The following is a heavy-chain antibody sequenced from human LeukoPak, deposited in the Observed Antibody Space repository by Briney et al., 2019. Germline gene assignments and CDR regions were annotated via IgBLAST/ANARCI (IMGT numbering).Heavy chain of an antibody. CDR2: VGGRGVKT. V-gene: IGHV3-23*01. J-gene: IGHJ4*02. CDR1: GFTFSNYA. CDR3: AKRGGCSGTCTHDY. Sequence: GGSLRLSCAASGFTFSNYAIHWVRQAPGKGLEWVSIVGGRGVKTYYADSVKGRFTISRDNSKNTVYLQMNSLRAEDTAVYYCAKRGGCSGTCTHDYWGQGTLVTVSS. D-gene: IGHD2-2*01.